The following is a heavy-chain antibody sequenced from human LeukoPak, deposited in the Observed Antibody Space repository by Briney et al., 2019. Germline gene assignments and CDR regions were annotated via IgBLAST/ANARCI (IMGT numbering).Heavy chain of an antibody. J-gene: IGHJ4*02. V-gene: IGHV1-2*02. CDR3: ARGFTIFGVVFIVDRIYYFDY. Sequence: GASVKVSCKASGDTFTAHYIHWVRRAPGQGLEWMGWINPNSGGTNYAHKFHGRVTMSRDTSISTAYMELNRLRSDDTAVYYCARGFTIFGVVFIVDRIYYFDYWGQGTLVTVSS. CDR2: INPNSGGT. CDR1: GDTFTAHY. D-gene: IGHD3-3*01.